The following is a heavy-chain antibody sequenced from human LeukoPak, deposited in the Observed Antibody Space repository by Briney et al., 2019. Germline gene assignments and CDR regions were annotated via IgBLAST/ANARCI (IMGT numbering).Heavy chain of an antibody. D-gene: IGHD6-13*01. CDR2: ISYDGSNE. CDR1: GFIFSSYW. CDR3: ARAVSSSWHTFDY. V-gene: IGHV3-30*14. J-gene: IGHJ4*02. Sequence: GGSLRLSCTASGFIFSSYWMHWVRQAPGKGLEWVTIISYDGSNEYYADSVKGRFTISRDNSKNTLYLQMNSLRADDTAVYYCARAVSSSWHTFDYWGQGTLVTVSS.